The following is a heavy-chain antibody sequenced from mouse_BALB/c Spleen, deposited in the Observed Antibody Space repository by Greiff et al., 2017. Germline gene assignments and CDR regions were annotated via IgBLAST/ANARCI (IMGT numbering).Heavy chain of an antibody. V-gene: IGHV3-2*02. Sequence: VLLKESGPGLVKPSQSLSLTCTVTGYSITSDYAWNWIRQFPGNKLEWMGYISYSGSTSYNPSLKSRISITRDTSKNQFFLQLNSVTTEDTATYYCARRSLLYFDYWGQGTTLTVSS. CDR2: ISYSGST. J-gene: IGHJ2*01. D-gene: IGHD1-2*01. CDR1: GYSITSDYA. CDR3: ARRSLLYFDY.